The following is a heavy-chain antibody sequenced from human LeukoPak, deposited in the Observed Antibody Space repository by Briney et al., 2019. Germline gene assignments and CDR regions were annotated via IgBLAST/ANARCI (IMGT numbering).Heavy chain of an antibody. D-gene: IGHD2-15*01. Sequence: PSETLSLTCTVSGGSISSYYWSWIRQPPGKGLEWIGYIYYSGSTNYNPSLKSRVTISVDTSKNQFSLKLSSVTAADTAVYYCARGPVVAAFYYFDYWGQGTLVTVSS. CDR2: IYYSGST. CDR3: ARGPVVAAFYYFDY. V-gene: IGHV4-59*12. CDR1: GGSISSYY. J-gene: IGHJ4*02.